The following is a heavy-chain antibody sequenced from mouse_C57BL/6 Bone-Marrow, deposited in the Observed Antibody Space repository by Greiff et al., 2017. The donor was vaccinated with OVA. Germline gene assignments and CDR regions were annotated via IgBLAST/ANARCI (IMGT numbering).Heavy chain of an antibody. CDR1: GFNIKDDY. CDR3: TTPSYYGSSYECAY. Sequence: VQLKESGAELVRPGASVKLSCTASGFNIKDDYMHWVKQRPEQGLEWIGWIDPENGDTEYASKFQGKATITADTSSNTAYLQLSSLTSEDTAVYYCTTPSYYGSSYECAYWGQGTLVTVSA. CDR2: IDPENGDT. D-gene: IGHD1-1*01. V-gene: IGHV14-4*01. J-gene: IGHJ3*01.